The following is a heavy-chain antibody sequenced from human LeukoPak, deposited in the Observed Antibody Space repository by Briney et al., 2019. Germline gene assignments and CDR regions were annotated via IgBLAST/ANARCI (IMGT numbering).Heavy chain of an antibody. V-gene: IGHV1-18*04. CDR1: GYTFTDYY. CDR2: ISAYNGNT. CDR3: ARAYYDYVWGSYSEDY. J-gene: IGHJ4*02. Sequence: ASVKVSCKASGYTFTDYYMHWVRQAPGQGLEWMGWISAYNGNTNYAQKLQGRVTMTTDTSTSTAYMELRSLRSDDTAVYYCARAYYDYVWGSYSEDYWGQGTLVTVSS. D-gene: IGHD3-16*01.